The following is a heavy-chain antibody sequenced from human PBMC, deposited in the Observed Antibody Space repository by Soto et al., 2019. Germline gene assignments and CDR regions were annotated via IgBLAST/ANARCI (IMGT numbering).Heavy chain of an antibody. D-gene: IGHD3-3*01. CDR3: ARVGTYYDFWSGYLAFDY. CDR1: GGSISSGGYY. J-gene: IGHJ4*02. V-gene: IGHV4-31*03. CDR2: VYYSGST. Sequence: SETLSLTCTVSGGSISSGGYYWSWIRQHPGKGLEWIGYVYYSGSTYYNPSLKSRVTISVDTSKNQFSLKLSSVTAADTAVYYCARVGTYYDFWSGYLAFDYWGQGTLVTVSS.